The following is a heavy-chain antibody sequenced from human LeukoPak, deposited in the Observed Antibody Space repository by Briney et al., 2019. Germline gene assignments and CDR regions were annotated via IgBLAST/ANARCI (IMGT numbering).Heavy chain of an antibody. V-gene: IGHV3-72*01. D-gene: IGHD1-1*01. Sequence: GGSLRLSCAASGFTFSDHFMDWVRQAPGKGLEWVGRIRKKPHSYTTEYAASVKGRFTFSRDDLRNSLYLQMNSLEAEDTGVYHCARVSATTGATDALDFWGQGTMVTVSS. CDR2: IRKKPHSYTT. CDR1: GFTFSDHF. J-gene: IGHJ3*01. CDR3: ARVSATTGATDALDF.